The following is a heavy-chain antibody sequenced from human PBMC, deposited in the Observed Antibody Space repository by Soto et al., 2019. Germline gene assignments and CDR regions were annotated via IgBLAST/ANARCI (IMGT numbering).Heavy chain of an antibody. CDR2: IYYSGNT. D-gene: IGHD3-10*01. CDR3: ARHFVAVVIKGWGY. CDR1: GVSISSNDFY. Sequence: PSETLSLTCIVSGVSISSNDFYWSWIRQHPGKGLEWIGYIYYSGNTYYNPSLRSRVSMSVDTSKNQFSLKLISVTAADTAVYYCARHFVAVVIKGWGYWGQGKLVTVSS. V-gene: IGHV4-39*01. J-gene: IGHJ4*02.